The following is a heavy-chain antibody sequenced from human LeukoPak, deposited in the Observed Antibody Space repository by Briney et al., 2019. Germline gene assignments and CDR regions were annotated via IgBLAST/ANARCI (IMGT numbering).Heavy chain of an antibody. V-gene: IGHV1-2*02. D-gene: IGHD3-10*01. CDR2: INPNSGGT. CDR3: ARVGYGSGSYLADY. CDR1: GYTFTGYY. J-gene: IGHJ4*02. Sequence: ASVKVSCKASGYTFTGYYMHWVRQAPGQGLEWMGWINPNSGGTNYAQKFQGRVTMTRDTSISTAYMELSRLRSDGTAVYYCARVGYGSGSYLADYWGQGTLVTVSS.